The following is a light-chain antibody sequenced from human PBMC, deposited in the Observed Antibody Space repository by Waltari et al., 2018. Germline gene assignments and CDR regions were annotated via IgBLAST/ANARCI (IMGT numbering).Light chain of an antibody. CDR1: NSDVGGYKY. J-gene: IGLJ3*02. CDR2: DVT. Sequence: QSALTQPRSVSGSPGQSVTISCTGTNSDVGGYKYVSWYQLHPGKAPKLMIYDVTKRPSGVSDRFSGSKSGNTASLTISGLQTDDEADYYSCSYAGFSWVFGGGTELTVL. CDR3: CSYAGFSWV. V-gene: IGLV2-11*01.